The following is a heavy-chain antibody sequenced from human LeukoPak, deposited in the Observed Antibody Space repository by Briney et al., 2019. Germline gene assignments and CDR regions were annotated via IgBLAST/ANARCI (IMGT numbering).Heavy chain of an antibody. CDR2: IYSGGST. D-gene: IGHD3-10*01. CDR1: GFTVSSNY. CDR3: ARERVYYYGSGSYYNWFDP. J-gene: IGHJ5*02. Sequence: PGGSLRLSCAASGFTVSSNYMSWVRQAPGKGLEWFSVIYSGGSTYYADSVKGRFTISRDNSKNTLYLQMNSLRAEDTAVYYCARERVYYYGSGSYYNWFDPWGQGTLVTVSS. V-gene: IGHV3-66*01.